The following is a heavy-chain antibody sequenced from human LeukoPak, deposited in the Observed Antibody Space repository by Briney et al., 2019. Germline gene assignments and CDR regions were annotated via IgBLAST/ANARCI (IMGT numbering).Heavy chain of an antibody. J-gene: IGHJ4*02. Sequence: TSETLSLTCAVYGGSFSGHYSSWIRQPPGKGLEWIGEINHSGSTNYNPSLKSRVTISVDTSKNHFSLKVTSVTAADTAVYYCARLTFGSGWYIDYWGQGTLVTVSS. CDR3: ARLTFGSGWYIDY. CDR2: INHSGST. V-gene: IGHV4-34*01. CDR1: GGSFSGHY. D-gene: IGHD6-25*01.